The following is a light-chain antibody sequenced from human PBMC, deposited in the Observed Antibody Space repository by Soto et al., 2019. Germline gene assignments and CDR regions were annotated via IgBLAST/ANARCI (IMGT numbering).Light chain of an antibody. Sequence: QSALTQPASVSGSPGQSIIISCTGTSSDVGSYNYVSWYQHHPGKAPKFMIYDVSNRPSGASNLFSGSKSGNTASLTISCLQAEDEADYYFSSYTTSGTLVFGSGTKLTVL. CDR1: SSDVGSYNY. V-gene: IGLV2-14*03. CDR3: SSYTTSGTLV. CDR2: DVS. J-gene: IGLJ1*01.